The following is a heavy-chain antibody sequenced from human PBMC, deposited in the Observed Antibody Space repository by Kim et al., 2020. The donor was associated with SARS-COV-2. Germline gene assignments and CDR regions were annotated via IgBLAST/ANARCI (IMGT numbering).Heavy chain of an antibody. J-gene: IGHJ4*02. V-gene: IGHV4-30-2*04. D-gene: IGHD3-22*01. Sequence: YYNPSLKSRVTIVVDTSKNQFSLKLKSVTAADTAVYYCARYSGGYYLFDYWGQGTLVTVSS. CDR3: ARYSGGYYLFDY.